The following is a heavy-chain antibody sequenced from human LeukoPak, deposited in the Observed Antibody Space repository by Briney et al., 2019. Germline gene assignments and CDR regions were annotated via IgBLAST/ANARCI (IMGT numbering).Heavy chain of an antibody. D-gene: IGHD4-11*01. J-gene: IGHJ4*02. CDR3: ARVNLYSNYPFED. CDR2: INTDGSST. CDR1: GFTFSTYW. V-gene: IGHV3-74*01. Sequence: GGSLRLSCAASGFTFSTYWMHWVRQAPGKGLVWVSRINTDGSSTSYADSVKGRFTISRDNAKNTLYLQMNSLRAEDTAVYYCARVNLYSNYPFEDWGQGTLVAASS.